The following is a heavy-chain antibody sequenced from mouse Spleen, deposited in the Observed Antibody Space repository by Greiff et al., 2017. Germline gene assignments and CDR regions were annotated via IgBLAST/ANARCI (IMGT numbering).Heavy chain of an antibody. Sequence: DVMLVESGPGMVKPSQSLSLTCTVTGYSITSGYDWHWIRHFPGNKLEWMGYISYSGSTNYNPSLKSRISITHDTSKNHFFLKLNSVTTEDTATYYCARDELGGSSPFAYWGQGTLVTVSA. CDR2: ISYSGST. J-gene: IGHJ3*01. CDR3: ARDELGGSSPFAY. D-gene: IGHD1-1*01. V-gene: IGHV3-1*01. CDR1: GYSITSGYD.